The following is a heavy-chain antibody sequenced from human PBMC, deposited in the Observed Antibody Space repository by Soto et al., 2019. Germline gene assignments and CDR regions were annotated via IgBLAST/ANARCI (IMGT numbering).Heavy chain of an antibody. Sequence: GSLRLSCTASGFTFSTYWMSWVRQAPGKGLEWVANIKGDGSERYYVDSVKGRFTISRDNAQNSLHLQMNSVRAEDTAVYHCTRSTAGFDYWGQGILVTVSS. CDR1: GFTFSTYW. D-gene: IGHD6-13*01. CDR2: IKGDGSER. J-gene: IGHJ4*02. V-gene: IGHV3-7*05. CDR3: TRSTAGFDY.